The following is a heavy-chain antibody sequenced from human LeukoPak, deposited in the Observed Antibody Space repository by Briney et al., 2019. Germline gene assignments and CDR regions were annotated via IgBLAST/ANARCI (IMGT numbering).Heavy chain of an antibody. D-gene: IGHD3-10*01. V-gene: IGHV1-69*13. J-gene: IGHJ5*02. CDR1: GGTFSSYA. CDR3: ATVLYYYGSGSFDP. Sequence: GASVKVSCKASGGTFSSYAISWVRQAPGQGLEWMGGIIPIFGTADYAQKFQGRVTITADESTSTAYMELSSLRSEDTAVYYCATVLYYYGSGSFDPWGQGTLVTVSS. CDR2: IIPIFGTA.